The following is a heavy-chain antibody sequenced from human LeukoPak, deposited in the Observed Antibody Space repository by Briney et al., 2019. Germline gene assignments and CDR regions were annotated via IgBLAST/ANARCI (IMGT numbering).Heavy chain of an antibody. CDR2: IYYSGST. V-gene: IGHV4-39*01. Sequence: SETLSLTCTVSGGSISSSSYYWDWIRQPPGKGLEWIGRIYYSGSTDYNPSLKSRLTISVDTSKNQFSLKLSSVTAADTAVYYCARSRDSSGYWDAFDIWGQGTMVTVSS. CDR3: ARSRDSSGYWDAFDI. J-gene: IGHJ3*02. CDR1: GGSISSSSYY. D-gene: IGHD6-13*01.